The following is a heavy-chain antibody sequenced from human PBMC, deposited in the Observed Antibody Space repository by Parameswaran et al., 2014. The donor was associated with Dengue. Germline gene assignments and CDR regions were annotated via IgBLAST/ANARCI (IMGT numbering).Heavy chain of an antibody. J-gene: IGHJ4*02. V-gene: IGHV1-3*01. Sequence: WVRQAPGQRLEWMGWINAGKGYTRYSQKFQGRVIITRDKTATTVYMELSSLRSEDTAVYYCARGEYYFWSAYQPLDYWGQGTLVTVSS. D-gene: IGHD3-3*01. CDR3: ARGEYYFWSAYQPLDY. CDR2: INAGKGYT.